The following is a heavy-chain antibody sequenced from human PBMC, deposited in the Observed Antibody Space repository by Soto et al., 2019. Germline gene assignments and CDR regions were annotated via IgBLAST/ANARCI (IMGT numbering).Heavy chain of an antibody. CDR3: SRGVDYGGSSEAGWFDP. CDR2: IIPIFGTA. J-gene: IGHJ5*02. V-gene: IGHV1-69*01. Sequence: QVQLVQSGAEVKKPGSSVKVSCKASGGTFSSYAISWVRQAPGQGLEWMGGIIPIFGTANYAQKFQGRVTITADESTSTDYMELSSRRAEDTAVDYCSRGVDYGGSSEAGWFDPWGQGTLVTVSS. D-gene: IGHD2-15*01. CDR1: GGTFSSYA.